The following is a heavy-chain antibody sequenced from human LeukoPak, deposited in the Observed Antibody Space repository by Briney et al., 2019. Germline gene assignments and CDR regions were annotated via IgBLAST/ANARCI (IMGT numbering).Heavy chain of an antibody. CDR2: IWYDGSNK. CDR3: AKSSYYDSSGYYRGYYFDY. J-gene: IGHJ4*02. Sequence: GSLRLSCAASGFTFSSYGMHWVRQAPGKGLEWVAVIWYDGSNKYYADSVKGRFTISRDNSKNTLYLQMNSLRAEDTAVYYCAKSSYYDSSGYYRGYYFDYWGQGTLVTVSS. V-gene: IGHV3-33*06. CDR1: GFTFSSYG. D-gene: IGHD3-22*01.